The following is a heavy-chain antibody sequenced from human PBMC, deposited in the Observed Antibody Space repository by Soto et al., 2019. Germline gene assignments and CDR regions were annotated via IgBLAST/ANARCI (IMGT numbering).Heavy chain of an antibody. CDR3: ARDRVMRGNAYYYGMGV. CDR2: IVPMFAAP. D-gene: IGHD2-21*01. Sequence: QVLLVQSGAEVKKPGSSVRVSCKTSGGTFSSFAISWVRLAPGQGLEWMGVIVPMFAAPTYAQKIKGRVPITADESTRTAYMELSGLRSDDTDVYYCARDRVMRGNAYYYGMGVWGQGTTVTVSS. J-gene: IGHJ6*02. CDR1: GGTFSSFA. V-gene: IGHV1-69*12.